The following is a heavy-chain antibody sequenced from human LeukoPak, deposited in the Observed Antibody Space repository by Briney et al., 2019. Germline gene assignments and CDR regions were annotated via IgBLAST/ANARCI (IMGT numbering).Heavy chain of an antibody. J-gene: IGHJ5*02. CDR1: GFTFSTYS. CDR3: ARAGAVVDNWFDP. D-gene: IGHD2-15*01. V-gene: IGHV3-21*04. Sequence: GGSLRLSCAASGFTFSTYSMNWVRQAPGKGLEWVSSISSSSSYIYYADSVKGRFTISRDNAKNSLYLQMNSLRAEDTAVYYCARAGAVVDNWFDPWGQGTLVTVSS. CDR2: ISSSSSYI.